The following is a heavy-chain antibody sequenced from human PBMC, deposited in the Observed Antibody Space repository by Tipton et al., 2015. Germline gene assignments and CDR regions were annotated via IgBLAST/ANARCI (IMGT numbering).Heavy chain of an antibody. CDR3: ARLTVMGSGPPDY. Sequence: QLVQSGAEGKKPGASVKVSCKASGYTFINYGISWVRQAPGQGLEWMGWISAYNGKTSYAQKFQGRVTMTTDTSTSTAYMELRSLRSDDTAVYYCARLTVMGSGPPDYWGQGILVTVSS. D-gene: IGHD4-11*01. V-gene: IGHV1-18*01. CDR1: GYTFINYG. CDR2: ISAYNGKT. J-gene: IGHJ4*02.